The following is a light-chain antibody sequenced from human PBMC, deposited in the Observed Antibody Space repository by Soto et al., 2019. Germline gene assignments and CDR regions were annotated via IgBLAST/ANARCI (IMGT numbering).Light chain of an antibody. V-gene: IGKV1-39*01. CDR3: HQSYSTPNI. CDR1: QSINNY. J-gene: IGKJ4*01. Sequence: DIQMTQSPSSLSASVGDRVTITCRASQSINNYLNWYQQKPGKAPKLLIYAASNLQSGVPSRFSGSESVADFTLTISRLQAEDFATYFCHQSYSTPNIFGGGTKVEI. CDR2: AAS.